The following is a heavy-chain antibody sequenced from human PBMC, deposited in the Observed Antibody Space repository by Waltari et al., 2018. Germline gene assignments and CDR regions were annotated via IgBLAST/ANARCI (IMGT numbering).Heavy chain of an antibody. Sequence: QVQLQESGPGLVKPSETLSLTCTVSGGSISSHYWSWIRQPPGKGLEWIGYIYYSGSTTYNPSLKSRVTISVDTSKNQFSLKLSSVTAADTAVYYCARGGRGYSSGWFDYYGMDVWGQGTTVTVSS. V-gene: IGHV4-59*11. CDR2: IYYSGST. J-gene: IGHJ6*02. CDR3: ARGGRGYSSGWFDYYGMDV. CDR1: GGSISSHY. D-gene: IGHD6-19*01.